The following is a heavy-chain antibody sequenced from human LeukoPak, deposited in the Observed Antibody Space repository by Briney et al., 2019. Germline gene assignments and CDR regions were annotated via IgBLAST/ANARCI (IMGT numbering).Heavy chain of an antibody. J-gene: IGHJ4*02. CDR2: IKPNSGAT. D-gene: IGHD5-12*01. CDR1: GYTFTGYY. Sequence: ASVKVSCKASGYTFTGYYVNWVRQAPGQGLEWMGWIKPNSGATNYAQKFQGRVTMTSDTSISTAYMELSSLRSDDTAVYYCARRMLSGYEEIDYWGQGTLVTVSS. V-gene: IGHV1-2*02. CDR3: ARRMLSGYEEIDY.